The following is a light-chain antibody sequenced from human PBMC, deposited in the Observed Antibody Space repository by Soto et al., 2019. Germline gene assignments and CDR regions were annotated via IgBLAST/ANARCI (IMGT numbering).Light chain of an antibody. V-gene: IGKV3-20*01. CDR1: QRVSSSY. J-gene: IGKJ2*01. CDR3: QQDGSSPYT. Sequence: EIVLTQSPGTLSLSPGERATLSCGASQRVSSSYLAWYQRNLGQAPRLLTYAASSRATDTPDRFSGSGSGTDFTLTISRLEPEEFAGYYCQQDGSSPYTFGQGTKLEIK. CDR2: AAS.